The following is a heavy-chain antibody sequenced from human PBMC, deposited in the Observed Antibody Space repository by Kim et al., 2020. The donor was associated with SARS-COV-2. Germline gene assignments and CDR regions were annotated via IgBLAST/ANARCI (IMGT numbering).Heavy chain of an antibody. CDR2: IGTAGDT. Sequence: GGSLRLSCAASGFSFSSYDMHWVRQATGKGLEWVSAIGTAGDTYYPGSVKGRFTISRENAKNSLYLQMNSLRAGDTAVYYCARASGSDYYYDSSGYLSLGAFDIWGQGTMVTVSS. J-gene: IGHJ3*02. CDR3: ARASGSDYYYDSSGYLSLGAFDI. V-gene: IGHV3-13*01. D-gene: IGHD3-22*01. CDR1: GFSFSSYD.